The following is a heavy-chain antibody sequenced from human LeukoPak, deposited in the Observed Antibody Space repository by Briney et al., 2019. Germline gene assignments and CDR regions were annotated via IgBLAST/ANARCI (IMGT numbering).Heavy chain of an antibody. V-gene: IGHV4-59*01. CDR2: IYYSGST. J-gene: IGHJ4*02. D-gene: IGHD6-13*01. Sequence: GSLRLSCAASGFTFSNYWMSWVRQVPGKGLEWIGYIYYSGSTNYNPSLKSRVTISVDTSKNQFSLKLSSVTAADTAVYYCARGIAALYYFDYWGQGTLVTVSS. CDR3: ARGIAALYYFDY. CDR1: GFTFSNYW.